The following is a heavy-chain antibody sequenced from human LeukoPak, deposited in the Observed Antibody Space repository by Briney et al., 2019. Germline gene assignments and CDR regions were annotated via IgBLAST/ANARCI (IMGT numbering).Heavy chain of an antibody. CDR2: ISYDGSNK. Sequence: GGSLRLSCAASGFTFSSYAMHWVRQAPGKGLEWVAVISYDGSNKYYADSVKGRFTISRDNSKNTLYLQMNSLRAEDTAVYYCARALRYSSGWYPYWGQGTLVTVSS. V-gene: IGHV3-30-3*01. CDR1: GFTFSSYA. CDR3: ARALRYSSGWYPY. J-gene: IGHJ4*02. D-gene: IGHD6-19*01.